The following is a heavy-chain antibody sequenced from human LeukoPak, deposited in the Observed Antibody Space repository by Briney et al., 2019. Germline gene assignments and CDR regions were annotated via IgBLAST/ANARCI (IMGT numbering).Heavy chain of an antibody. D-gene: IGHD5-18*01. Sequence: SETLSLTCAVYGGSFSGYYWSWIRQPPGKGLEWIGEINHSGSTNYNPSLKSRVTISVDTSKNQFSLQLNSVTPEDTAVYYCARARGYSYAVDYWGQGTLVTVSS. CDR1: GGSFSGYY. J-gene: IGHJ4*02. V-gene: IGHV4-34*01. CDR3: ARARGYSYAVDY. CDR2: INHSGST.